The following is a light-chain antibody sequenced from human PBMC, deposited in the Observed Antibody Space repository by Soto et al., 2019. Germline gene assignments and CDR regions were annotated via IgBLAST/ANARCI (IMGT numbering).Light chain of an antibody. J-gene: IGKJ1*01. CDR2: GAS. CDR3: QQYGSSPWT. Sequence: EIVLTQSPCTVSLSPVERARPCCRASQSVSSSYLAWYQQKPGKAPRLLIYGASSRATGIPDRFSGSGSGTEFTLTISRLEPEDFAVYYCQQYGSSPWTFGQGTKVDIK. CDR1: QSVSSSY. V-gene: IGKV3-20*01.